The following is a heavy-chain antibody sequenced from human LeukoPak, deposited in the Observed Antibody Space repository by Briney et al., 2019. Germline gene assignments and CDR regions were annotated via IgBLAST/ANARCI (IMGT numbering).Heavy chain of an antibody. V-gene: IGHV5-51*07. CDR2: IYPGDSDT. CDR3: ARSVGAAISVAGLYFDY. D-gene: IGHD6-19*01. J-gene: IGHJ4*02. Sequence: KPGESLKISCKGSGYSFASYWIGWVHQLPGKGLEWMGIIYPGDSDTRYSPSFQGQVTISADKSISTAYLQWSSLKASDTAMYYCARSVGAAISVAGLYFDYWAQGTLVTVSS. CDR1: GYSFASYW.